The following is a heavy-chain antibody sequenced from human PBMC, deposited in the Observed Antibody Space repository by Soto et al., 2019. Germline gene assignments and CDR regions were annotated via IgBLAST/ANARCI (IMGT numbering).Heavy chain of an antibody. D-gene: IGHD6-6*01. CDR1: GFTFSSYG. V-gene: IGHV3-21*01. J-gene: IGHJ4*02. CDR3: AIDFSRSSPKADF. CDR2: ITSGTSYK. Sequence: EVQLVESGGGLVKPGESLRLSCVASGFTFSSYGMIWVRQAPGKGLEWVSSITSGTSYKYYADSLKGRITISRDNTKNSLFLQMKSLKAGDTAIYYCAIDFSRSSPKADFWGQGTLVTVSS.